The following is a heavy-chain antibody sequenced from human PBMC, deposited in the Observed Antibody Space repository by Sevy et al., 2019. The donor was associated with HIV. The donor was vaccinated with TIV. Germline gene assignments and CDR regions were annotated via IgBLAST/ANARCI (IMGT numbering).Heavy chain of an antibody. D-gene: IGHD2-15*01. J-gene: IGHJ4*01. CDR2: IKSDGSDK. Sequence: GGSLRLSCAASGFTFSIYYMTWARQAPGKGLEWVANIKSDGSDKYYVDSVKGRFTISIDNAKNSLYLQMNSLTAEDTAVYYCARYGGYIDHWGHGTLVTVSS. CDR1: GFTFSIYY. V-gene: IGHV3-7*01. CDR3: ARYGGYIDH.